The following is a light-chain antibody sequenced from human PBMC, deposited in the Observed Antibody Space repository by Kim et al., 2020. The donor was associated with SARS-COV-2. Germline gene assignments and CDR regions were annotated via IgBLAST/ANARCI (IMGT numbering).Light chain of an antibody. CDR2: GRN. V-gene: IGLV3-19*01. CDR1: SLRRYY. CDR3: QSRDSGGNVL. Sequence: VALGQTVRITCQGDSLRRYYATWYQQRPRQAPVLVIYGRNNRPSGIPDRFSGSSSGNTASLTISGAQAEDEADFYCQSRDSGGNVLFGGGTKLTV. J-gene: IGLJ2*01.